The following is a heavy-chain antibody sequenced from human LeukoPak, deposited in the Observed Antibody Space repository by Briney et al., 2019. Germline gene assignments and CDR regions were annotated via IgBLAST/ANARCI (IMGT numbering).Heavy chain of an antibody. CDR1: GFTFSAFW. CDR2: TNGDGRDT. D-gene: IGHD1-14*01. CDR3: ARTYTGAWFDY. Sequence: GGSLRLSCAASGFTFSAFWMHWVRQVPGKGLVWISRTNGDGRDTTYADSVKGRFTISRDNAKNRLYLQMNSLRAEDTAVYFCARTYTGAWFDYWGQGALVTVSS. J-gene: IGHJ4*02. V-gene: IGHV3-74*01.